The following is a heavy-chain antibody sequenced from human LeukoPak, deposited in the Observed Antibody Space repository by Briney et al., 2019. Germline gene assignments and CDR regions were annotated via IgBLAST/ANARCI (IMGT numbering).Heavy chain of an antibody. CDR2: LSSSSTSI. Sequence: PGGSLRLSVPASGFTFSSYSRNWVRQAPGKGLDWVSSLSSSSTSIYYADSVKGRFTISRDNAKNSLYLQMNSLRAEDTALYYCAKDIMADFWSGTPGGWFDPWGQGTLVTVSS. V-gene: IGHV3-21*04. D-gene: IGHD3-3*01. J-gene: IGHJ5*02. CDR1: GFTFSSYS. CDR3: AKDIMADFWSGTPGGWFDP.